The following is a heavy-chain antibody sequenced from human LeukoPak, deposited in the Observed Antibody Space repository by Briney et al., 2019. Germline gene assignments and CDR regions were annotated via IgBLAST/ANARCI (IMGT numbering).Heavy chain of an antibody. D-gene: IGHD6-19*01. Sequence: PGGSLRLSCVASGFTFSPYGMHWARQAPGKGLEWVAAIWNDGTHHYYADSVKGRFTISRDNSKNTLYLQMNSLRAEDTAIYYCAKAGRLQAVAGWIDYWGQGTLVTVS. CDR2: IWNDGTHH. J-gene: IGHJ4*02. CDR3: AKAGRLQAVAGWIDY. V-gene: IGHV3-33*06. CDR1: GFTFSPYG.